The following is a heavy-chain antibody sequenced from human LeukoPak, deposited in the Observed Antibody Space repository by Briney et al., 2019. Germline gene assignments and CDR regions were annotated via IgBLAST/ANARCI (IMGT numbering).Heavy chain of an antibody. V-gene: IGHV4-59*08. CDR2: IYYSGST. CDR1: GGSISSYY. CDR3: ARHVRGSYKFFDY. Sequence: SETLSFNCTVSGGSISSYYWSWIRQPPGKGLEWIGYIYYSGSTNYNPSLKSRVTISVDTSKNQFSLKLSSVTVRATAVYYCARHVRGSYKFFDYWGQGTLVTVSS. J-gene: IGHJ4*02. D-gene: IGHD1-26*01.